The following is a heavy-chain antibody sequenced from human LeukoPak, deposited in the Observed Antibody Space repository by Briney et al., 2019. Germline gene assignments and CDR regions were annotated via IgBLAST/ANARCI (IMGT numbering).Heavy chain of an antibody. CDR2: IYYSGST. D-gene: IGHD2-2*01. J-gene: IGHJ4*02. V-gene: IGHV4-59*08. CDR3: ARHYCSSTSCLFDY. Sequence: SETLSLTCTVSGGSISSYYWSWIRQPPRKGLEWIGCIYYSGSTNYNPSLKSRVTISVDTSKNQFSLKLSSVTAADTAVYYCARHYCSSTSCLFDYWGQGTLVTVSS. CDR1: GGSISSYY.